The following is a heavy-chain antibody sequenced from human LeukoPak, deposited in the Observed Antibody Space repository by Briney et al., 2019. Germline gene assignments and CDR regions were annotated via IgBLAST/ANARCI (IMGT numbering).Heavy chain of an antibody. CDR2: NSGSGGST. CDR1: GFTFSNYG. CDR3: AKGRIAPDY. V-gene: IGHV3-23*01. D-gene: IGHD2-15*01. Sequence: GGSLRLSCAASGFTFSNYGMSWVRQAPGKGLEWVSANSGSGGSTYYTDSVKGRFTISRDKSKNTLYLQMNSLRAEDTAVYFCAKGRIAPDYWGQGVLVTVSS. J-gene: IGHJ4*02.